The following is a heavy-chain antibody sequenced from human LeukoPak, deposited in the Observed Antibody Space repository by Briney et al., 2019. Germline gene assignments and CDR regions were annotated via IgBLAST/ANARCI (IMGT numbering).Heavy chain of an antibody. CDR2: IYYSGST. J-gene: IGHJ4*02. CDR1: GGSISSRSYY. D-gene: IGHD2-21*02. V-gene: IGHV4-39*01. CDR3: ARSIVVVTAPFDY. Sequence: PSETLSLTCTVSGGSISSRSYYWGWIRQPPGKGLVWIGSIYYSGSTYYNPSLKSRVTISVDTSNNQFSLKLSSVTAADTAVYYCARSIVVVTAPFDYWGQGTLVTVSS.